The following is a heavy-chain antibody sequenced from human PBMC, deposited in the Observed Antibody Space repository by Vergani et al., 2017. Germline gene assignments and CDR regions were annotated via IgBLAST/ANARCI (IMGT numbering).Heavy chain of an antibody. J-gene: IGHJ4*02. V-gene: IGHV3-21*01. CDR1: GFTFSSYS. CDR3: AREEGSSWHDLYFDY. D-gene: IGHD6-13*01. Sequence: EVQLVESGGGLVKPGGSLRLSCAASGFTFSSYSMNWVRQAPGKGLEWVSSISSSSSYIYYADSVKGRFTISRDNAKNSLYLQMNSLRAEDTAVYYCAREEGSSWHDLYFDYWGQGTLVTVSS. CDR2: ISSSSSYI.